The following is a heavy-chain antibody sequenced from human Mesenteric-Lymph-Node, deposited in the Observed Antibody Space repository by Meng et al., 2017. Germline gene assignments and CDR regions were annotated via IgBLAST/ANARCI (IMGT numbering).Heavy chain of an antibody. CDR3: ARGGDWFGP. Sequence: QVQRVQSGAELRSLGSSVTVSCKTSRDTLDIKTIIWVRQAPGQGLEWMGRSTAVLGITKYAQMFQGRITITADKSTSTVYMELSSLRTEDTAVYYCARGGDWFGPWGQGTLVTISS. CDR1: RDTLDIKT. CDR2: STAVLGIT. D-gene: IGHD3-16*01. J-gene: IGHJ5*02. V-gene: IGHV1-69*02.